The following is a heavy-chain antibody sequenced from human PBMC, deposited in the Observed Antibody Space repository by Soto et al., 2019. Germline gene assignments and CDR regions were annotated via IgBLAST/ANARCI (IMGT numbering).Heavy chain of an antibody. J-gene: IGHJ4*01. Sequence: PGGSLRLSCAASGFTLSNYWMHWVRQGPGKGLVWVARINSDGSITSYATSVEGRFTISRDDSKNTIYCQMNSLRAEDTAVYYCVASSSSYYFEYWGHGTLVTVSS. V-gene: IGHV3-74*01. CDR3: VASSSSYYFEY. CDR2: INSDGSIT. CDR1: GFTLSNYW.